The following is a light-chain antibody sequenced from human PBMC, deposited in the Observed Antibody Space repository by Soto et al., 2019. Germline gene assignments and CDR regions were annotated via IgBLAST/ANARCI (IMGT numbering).Light chain of an antibody. CDR3: QESVAWPRT. CDR1: QSVSSN. CDR2: GAS. Sequence: ETVMTQSPATLSVSPGERATLSCRASQSVSSNLAWYQQKPGQAPRLLIYGASNRATGIPARFSGSGSGTDFTLTISSLEPEDFAVYYCQESVAWPRTFGQGAKVDIK. V-gene: IGKV3-11*01. J-gene: IGKJ1*01.